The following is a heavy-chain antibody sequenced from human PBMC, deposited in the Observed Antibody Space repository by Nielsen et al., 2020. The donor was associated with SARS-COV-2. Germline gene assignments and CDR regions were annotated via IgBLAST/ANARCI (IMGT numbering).Heavy chain of an antibody. J-gene: IGHJ4*02. Sequence: GESLKISCAASGFTVSSNYMSWVRQAPGKGLEWVSVIYSGGSTYYADSVKGRFTISRDNSKNTLYLQMNSLRAEDTAVYYCAKDVVGATTRGSKVDYWGQGTLVTVSS. CDR1: GFTVSSNY. CDR3: AKDVVGATTRGSKVDY. CDR2: IYSGGST. D-gene: IGHD1-26*01. V-gene: IGHV3-53*01.